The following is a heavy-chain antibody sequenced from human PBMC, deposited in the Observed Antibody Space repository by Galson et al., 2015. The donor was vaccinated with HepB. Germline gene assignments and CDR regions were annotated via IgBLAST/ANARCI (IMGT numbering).Heavy chain of an antibody. CDR3: ARLGRLYYYGMDV. CDR1: GFTFSDYY. V-gene: IGHV3-11*03. CDR2: ISSSSSYT. J-gene: IGHJ6*02. D-gene: IGHD6-25*01. Sequence: SLRLSCAASGFTFSDYYMSWIRQAPGKGLEWVSYISSSSSYTNYADSVKGRFTISRDNAKNSLYLQMNSLRAEDTAVYYCARLGRLYYYGMDVWGQGTTVTVSS.